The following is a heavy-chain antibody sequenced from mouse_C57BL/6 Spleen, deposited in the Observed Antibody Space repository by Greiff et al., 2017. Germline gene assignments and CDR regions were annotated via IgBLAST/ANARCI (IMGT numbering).Heavy chain of an antibody. CDR3: ARTVVVTEDYYFDY. V-gene: IGHV5-6*01. CDR1: GFTFSSYG. CDR2: ISSGGSYT. Sequence: EVKLVESGGDLVKPGGSLKLSCAASGFTFSSYGMSWVRQTPDKRLEWVATISSGGSYTYYPDSVKGRFTISRDNAKNTLYLQMSSLKSEDTAMYYCARTVVVTEDYYFDYWGQGTTRTVSS. J-gene: IGHJ2*01. D-gene: IGHD1-1*01.